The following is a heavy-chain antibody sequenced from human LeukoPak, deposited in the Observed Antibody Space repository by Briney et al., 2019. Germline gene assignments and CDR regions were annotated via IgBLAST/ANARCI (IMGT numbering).Heavy chain of an antibody. CDR3: ARDLRSNWPDGMDV. J-gene: IGHJ6*02. Sequence: AGGSLRLSCAASGFTFSSYGMHWVRQAPGKGLEWVAVIWYDGSNKYYADSVKGRFTISRDNSKNTLYLQMNSLRAEDTAVYYCARDLRSNWPDGMDVWGQGTTVTVSS. CDR1: GFTFSSYG. V-gene: IGHV3-33*01. CDR2: IWYDGSNK. D-gene: IGHD1-20*01.